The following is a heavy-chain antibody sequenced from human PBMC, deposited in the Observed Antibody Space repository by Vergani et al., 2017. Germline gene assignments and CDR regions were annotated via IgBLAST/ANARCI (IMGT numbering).Heavy chain of an antibody. CDR1: GGTFSSYV. CDR2: IIPIFGTA. V-gene: IGHV1-69*12. D-gene: IGHD3-22*01. J-gene: IGHJ6*02. Sequence: QVQLVQSGAEVKKPGSSVKVSCKASGGTFSSYVISWVRQAPGQGLEWMGGIIPIFGTANYAQKFQGRVTITADESKSTAYLELSSLRTEDTAVYYCARGSLYYYDTSGYPGGMDVWGQGSTVTVSS. CDR3: ARGSLYYYDTSGYPGGMDV.